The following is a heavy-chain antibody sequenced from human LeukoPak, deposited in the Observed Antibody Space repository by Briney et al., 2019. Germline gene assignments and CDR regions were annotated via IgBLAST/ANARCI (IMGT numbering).Heavy chain of an antibody. Sequence: SETLSLTCTVSGYSMRSDYYWGWIRQSPGKGLEWIGNIYHSGRIFYNPSLKSRPTISVDTSKNQFSLKLTSVTAADTAVYYCTRDEDSSAYIDHWGQGTLGTV. CDR2: IYHSGRI. V-gene: IGHV4-38-2*02. J-gene: IGHJ4*02. D-gene: IGHD3-22*01. CDR3: TRDEDSSAYIDH. CDR1: GYSMRSDYY.